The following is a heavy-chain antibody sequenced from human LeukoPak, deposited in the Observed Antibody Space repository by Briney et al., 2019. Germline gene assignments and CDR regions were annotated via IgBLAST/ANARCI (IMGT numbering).Heavy chain of an antibody. CDR1: GGTFSSYA. J-gene: IGHJ4*02. CDR3: ARRASSHDY. Sequence: ASVTVSCKASGGTFSSYAISWVRQATGQGLEWMGWMNPNSGNTGYAQKFQGRVTMTRNTSISTAYMELSSLRSEDTAVYYCARRASSHDYWGQGTLVTVSS. D-gene: IGHD2-2*01. CDR2: MNPNSGNT. V-gene: IGHV1-8*02.